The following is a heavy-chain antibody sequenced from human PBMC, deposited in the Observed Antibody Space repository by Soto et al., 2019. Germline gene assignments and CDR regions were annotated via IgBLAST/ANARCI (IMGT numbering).Heavy chain of an antibody. D-gene: IGHD2-2*01. V-gene: IGHV4-34*01. Sequence: PSETLSLTCAVYGGSFNAYYWSWARQPPGKGLEWIGEINHSGSTNYNPSLKSRVTISLDTSMNQFSLSLSAVTAADTGVYFCARGGNCRTTSCPFGYFSAMDVWGQGTTVTVSS. CDR3: ARGGNCRTTSCPFGYFSAMDV. CDR1: GGSFNAYY. J-gene: IGHJ6*02. CDR2: INHSGST.